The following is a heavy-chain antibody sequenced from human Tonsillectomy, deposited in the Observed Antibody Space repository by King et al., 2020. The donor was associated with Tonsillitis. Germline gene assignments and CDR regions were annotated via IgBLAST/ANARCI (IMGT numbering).Heavy chain of an antibody. CDR2: ISGGGGSA. CDR1: GFTFSSYA. D-gene: IGHD3-22*01. V-gene: IGHV3-23*01. Sequence: QLQESGGGLVQPGGSLRLSCAASGFTFSSYAMSWVRQAPGKGLEWVSAISGGGGSAYYADSVKGRFTISRDNPKNTRYLQMNSLRAEDTAVYYCAKDITRIHYYYDSSGYSYPFDYWGQGTLVTVSS. J-gene: IGHJ4*02. CDR3: AKDITRIHYYYDSSGYSYPFDY.